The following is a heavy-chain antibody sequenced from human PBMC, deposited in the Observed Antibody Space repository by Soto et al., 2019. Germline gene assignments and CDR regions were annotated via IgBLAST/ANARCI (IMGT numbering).Heavy chain of an antibody. V-gene: IGHV1-69*01. CDR1: GGTFSTYA. J-gene: IGHJ6*02. CDR3: ARSMSGSSSWYYYYYGMDV. CDR2: IIPIFGTA. Sequence: SVKVYCKASGGTFSTYAISWVRQAPGQGPEWMGGIIPIFGTASYAQKFQGRVTITADESTSTAYMELSSLRSEDTAVYYCARSMSGSSSWYYYYYGMDVWGHGTTVTVSS. D-gene: IGHD6-13*01.